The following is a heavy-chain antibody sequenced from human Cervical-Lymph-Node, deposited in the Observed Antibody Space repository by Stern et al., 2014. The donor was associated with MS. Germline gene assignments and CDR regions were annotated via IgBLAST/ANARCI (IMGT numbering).Heavy chain of an antibody. J-gene: IGHJ4*02. CDR2: ISLSGGST. V-gene: IGHV3-23*04. Sequence: VQLVESGGGLVQPGGSLRLSCAASGFTFSGYAMSWVRQAPGQGLEWVSAISLSGGSTFYADSVQGRFTISRDNSKNTLYLQMNSLRAEDTAVYYCAKDRELVVVTFDSWGQGTLVTVSS. CDR1: GFTFSGYA. D-gene: IGHD2-15*01. CDR3: AKDRELVVVTFDS.